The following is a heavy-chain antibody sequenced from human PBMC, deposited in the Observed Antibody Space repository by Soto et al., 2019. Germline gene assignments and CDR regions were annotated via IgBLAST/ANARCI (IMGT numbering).Heavy chain of an antibody. J-gene: IGHJ6*02. Sequence: PSETLSLTCAVYGVSFSGYYRSWILQPPGKGLEWIGEINHSGSTNYNPSLKSRVTISVDTSKNQSSLKRTSVTAADTAVYYCARGGRVGVFITGNYHYYGLYVRGQGTTVTVSS. V-gene: IGHV4-34*01. CDR3: ARGGRVGVFITGNYHYYGLYV. CDR2: INHSGST. D-gene: IGHD3-22*01. CDR1: GVSFSGYY.